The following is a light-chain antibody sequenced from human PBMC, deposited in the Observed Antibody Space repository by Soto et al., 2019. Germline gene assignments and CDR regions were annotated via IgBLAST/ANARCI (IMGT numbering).Light chain of an antibody. CDR3: PSYDSRLSAYYV. J-gene: IGLJ1*01. CDR1: SSNIGAGYG. Sequence: LTQPHSASGAPWQMVTISCTGSSSNIGAGYGVHWYQQLPGTAPKLLIYANKNRPSGVPDRFSGSKSGTSASLAITGLQAEDEADYYCPSYDSRLSAYYVFVTGTKLKXL. CDR2: ANK. V-gene: IGLV1-40*01.